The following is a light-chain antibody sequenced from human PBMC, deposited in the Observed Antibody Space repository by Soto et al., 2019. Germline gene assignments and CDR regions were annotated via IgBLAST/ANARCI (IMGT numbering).Light chain of an antibody. CDR2: RAS. CDR1: QSVSSN. V-gene: IGKV3-11*01. Sequence: IAMTQSQATRSVSRGGRATLSCRASQSVSSNLAWSQQIPGQAPRLLIYRASTRATGIPARFSGGGSGTDFTLTISILEPEDLAIYYCQQRRKWPPMVGQGTKVDIK. J-gene: IGKJ1*01. CDR3: QQRRKWPPM.